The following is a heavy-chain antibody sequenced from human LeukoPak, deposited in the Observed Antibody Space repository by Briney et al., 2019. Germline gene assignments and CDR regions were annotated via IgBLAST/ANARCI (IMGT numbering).Heavy chain of an antibody. V-gene: IGHV4-39*07. J-gene: IGHJ4*02. Sequence: SETLSLTCSVSGLSIGDNSYYWGWIRQSPGKGLEWLGSFYYTGTTYYNPSLKSRVTISLDTSKNQFYLKLTSVTAADTAVYYCAREGYGSGRSDYWGQGTLVTVSS. CDR1: GLSIGDNSYY. CDR2: FYYTGTT. D-gene: IGHD3-10*01. CDR3: AREGYGSGRSDY.